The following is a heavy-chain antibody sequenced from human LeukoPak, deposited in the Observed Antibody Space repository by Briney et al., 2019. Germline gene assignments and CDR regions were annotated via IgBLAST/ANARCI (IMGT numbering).Heavy chain of an antibody. J-gene: IGHJ4*02. D-gene: IGHD2-2*01. CDR1: GGSFSGYY. V-gene: IGHV4-34*01. CDR3: ARLRRPQYCSSTSCYAYFDY. CDR2: INHSGST. Sequence: SETLSLTCAVYGGSFSGYYWSWIRQPPGKGLEWIGEINHSGSTNYNPSLKSRVTISVDTSKNQFSLKLSSVTAADTAVYYCARLRRPQYCSSTSCYAYFDYWGQGTLVTVSS.